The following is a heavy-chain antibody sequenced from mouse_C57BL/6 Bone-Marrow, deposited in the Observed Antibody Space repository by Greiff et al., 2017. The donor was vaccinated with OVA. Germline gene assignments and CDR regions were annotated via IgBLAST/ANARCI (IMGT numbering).Heavy chain of an antibody. D-gene: IGHD2-10*02. J-gene: IGHJ2*01. CDR1: GYTFTDYE. Sequence: LQESGAELVRPGASVTLSCKASGYTFTDYEMHWVKQTPVHGLEWIGAIDPETGGTAYNQKFKGKATLTADKSSSTAYMELRSLTSEDSAVYYGKSLVRRGFDYWGQGTTLTVSS. V-gene: IGHV1-15*01. CDR3: KSLVRRGFDY. CDR2: IDPETGGT.